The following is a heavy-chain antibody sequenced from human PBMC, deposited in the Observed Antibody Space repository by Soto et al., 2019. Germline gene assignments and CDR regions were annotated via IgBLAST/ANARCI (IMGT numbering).Heavy chain of an antibody. V-gene: IGHV1-18*01. CDR3: ATYYFGSGSYYRFDN. CDR2: ISASDGST. J-gene: IGHJ4*02. Sequence: QLVQSGGEVKKPGASVRVSCKASGYAFSFGFSWVRQAPGQGLEWMGWISASDGSTNSAPKFRGRISMTTDTSTNKAYMDLLSLTSDDTAVYFCATYYFGSGSYYRFDNWGQGTLVTVSS. CDR1: GYAFSFG. D-gene: IGHD3-10*01.